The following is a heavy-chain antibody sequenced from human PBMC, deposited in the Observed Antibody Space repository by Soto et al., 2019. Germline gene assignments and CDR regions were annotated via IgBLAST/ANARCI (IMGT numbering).Heavy chain of an antibody. V-gene: IGHV3-9*01. CDR1: GFTFDDYA. Sequence: PGGSLRLSCDASGFTFDDYAMHWVRQAPGKGLEWVSGISWNSGIIAFADSVKGRFTISRDNAKNSLYLQMNSLRPDDTALYYCAKDFAYSPRDYMDVWGRGTTVTVSS. J-gene: IGHJ6*03. CDR3: AKDFAYSPRDYMDV. D-gene: IGHD6-13*01. CDR2: ISWNSGII.